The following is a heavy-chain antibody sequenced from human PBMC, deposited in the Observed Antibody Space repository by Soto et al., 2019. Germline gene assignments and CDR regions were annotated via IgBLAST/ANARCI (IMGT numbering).Heavy chain of an antibody. V-gene: IGHV1-69*06. D-gene: IGHD2-2*02. J-gene: IGHJ5*02. Sequence: QVRLVQSGAEVKKPGSSVKVSCKASGGTFSSYAISWVRQAPGQGLEWMGGIIPIFGTANYAQKFQGRVTITADKSTSTAYMELSSLRSEDTAVYYCARGYCSSTSCYRYARGSNWFDPWGQGTLVTVSS. CDR1: GGTFSSYA. CDR3: ARGYCSSTSCYRYARGSNWFDP. CDR2: IIPIFGTA.